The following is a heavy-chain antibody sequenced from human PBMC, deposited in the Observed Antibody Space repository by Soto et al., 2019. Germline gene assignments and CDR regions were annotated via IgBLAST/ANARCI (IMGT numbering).Heavy chain of an antibody. V-gene: IGHV3-21*06. Sequence: GGSLRLSCAASGFTFTRYSMNWVRQAPGKGLEWVPSISSTTNYIYYGDSMKGRFTISRDNAKNSLYLEMNSLRAEDTAVYYCARESEDLTSNFDYWGQGTLVTVSS. CDR2: ISSTTNYI. J-gene: IGHJ4*02. CDR1: GFTFTRYS. CDR3: ARESEDLTSNFDY.